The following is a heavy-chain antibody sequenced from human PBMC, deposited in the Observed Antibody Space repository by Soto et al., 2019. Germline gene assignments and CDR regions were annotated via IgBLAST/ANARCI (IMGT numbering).Heavy chain of an antibody. J-gene: IGHJ4*02. CDR3: AGEIVVVPAATGFVDY. D-gene: IGHD2-2*01. CDR2: IYYSGST. Sequence: SETLSLTCTVSGGSISSSSYYWGWIRQPPGKGLEWIGSIYYSGSTYYNPSLKSRVTISVDTSKNQFSLKLSSVTAADTAVYYCAGEIVVVPAATGFVDYWGQGTLVTVSS. V-gene: IGHV4-39*01. CDR1: GGSISSSSYY.